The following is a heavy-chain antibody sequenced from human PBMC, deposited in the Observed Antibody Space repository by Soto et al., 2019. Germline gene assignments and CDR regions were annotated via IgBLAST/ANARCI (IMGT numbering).Heavy chain of an antibody. CDR2: ISYDGSNK. V-gene: IGHV3-30-3*01. J-gene: IGHJ4*02. Sequence: QVQLVESGGGVVQPGRSLRLSCAASGFTFSSYAMHWVRQAPGKGLEWVAVISYDGSNKYYADSVKGRFTISRDNSKNTLYLQMNSLRAEDTAVYYCARDQRVAAPEYYFDYWGQGTLVTVSS. D-gene: IGHD6-19*01. CDR3: ARDQRVAAPEYYFDY. CDR1: GFTFSSYA.